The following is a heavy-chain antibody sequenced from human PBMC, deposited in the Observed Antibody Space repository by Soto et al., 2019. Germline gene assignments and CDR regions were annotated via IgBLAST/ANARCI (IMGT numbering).Heavy chain of an antibody. Sequence: QVQLQESGPGLVKPSETLSLTCTVSGGSISSYYWSWIRQPPGKGLEWIGYIYYSGSTNYNPSLKSRVTISVDTSKNQFSLKLSSVTAADTAVYYCARDSSSLPLGYWGQGTLVTVSS. CDR3: ARDSSSLPLGY. D-gene: IGHD6-13*01. CDR2: IYYSGST. CDR1: GGSISSYY. J-gene: IGHJ4*02. V-gene: IGHV4-59*01.